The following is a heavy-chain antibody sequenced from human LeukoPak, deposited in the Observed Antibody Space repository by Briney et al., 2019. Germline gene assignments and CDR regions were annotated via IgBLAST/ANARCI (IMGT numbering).Heavy chain of an antibody. J-gene: IGHJ3*02. CDR2: IYPGDSDT. CDR1: GYSFTSYW. Sequence: KDGESLKTSCKGSGYSFTSYWIGWVRQMPGKGLEWMGIIYPGDSDTRYSPSFQGQVTISADKSISTAYLQWSSLKASDTAMYYCARQIDSSGYFSTQDAFDIWGQGTMVTVSS. V-gene: IGHV5-51*01. CDR3: ARQIDSSGYFSTQDAFDI. D-gene: IGHD3-22*01.